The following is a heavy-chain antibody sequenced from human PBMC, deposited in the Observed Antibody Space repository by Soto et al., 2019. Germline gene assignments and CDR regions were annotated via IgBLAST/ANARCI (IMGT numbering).Heavy chain of an antibody. J-gene: IGHJ4*02. CDR1: GFTVSNNY. Sequence: PGGSLRLSCAASGFTVSNNYMSWIRQPPGKGLEWIGEINHSGSTNYNPSLKSRVTISVDTSKNQFSLKLSSVTAADTAVYYCARGLIVVVPDYDFWSGYPPHFAYWGQGTLVTVSS. V-gene: IGHV4-34*01. CDR2: INHSGST. D-gene: IGHD3-3*01. CDR3: ARGLIVVVPDYDFWSGYPPHFAY.